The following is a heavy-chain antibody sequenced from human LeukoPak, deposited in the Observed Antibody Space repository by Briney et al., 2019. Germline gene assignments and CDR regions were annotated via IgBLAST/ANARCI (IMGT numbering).Heavy chain of an antibody. J-gene: IGHJ4*02. CDR1: GGSISSYY. Sequence: SETLSLTCTVSGGSISSYYWSWIRQPPGKGLEWIGYIYYSGSTNYNPSLKSRVTISVDTSKNQFSLKLSSVIAADTAVYYCARNDREMAFDYWGQGTLVTVSS. D-gene: IGHD5-24*01. V-gene: IGHV4-59*01. CDR2: IYYSGST. CDR3: ARNDREMAFDY.